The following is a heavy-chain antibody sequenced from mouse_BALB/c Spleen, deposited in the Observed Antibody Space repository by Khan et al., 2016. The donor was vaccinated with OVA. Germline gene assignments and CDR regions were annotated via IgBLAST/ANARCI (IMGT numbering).Heavy chain of an antibody. D-gene: IGHD2-4*01. J-gene: IGHJ3*01. CDR3: ARSYDYDVGGFAY. Sequence: QVQLKESGPGLVAPSQSLSITCTVSGFSLSNYGIHWVRQPPGKGLEWLGVIWTGGITNYNSALMSRLIISKDNSKSQVFLKMNRLQTDDTAIYYCARSYDYDVGGFAYWGQGTQVTVSA. CDR1: GFSLSNYG. V-gene: IGHV2-9*02. CDR2: IWTGGIT.